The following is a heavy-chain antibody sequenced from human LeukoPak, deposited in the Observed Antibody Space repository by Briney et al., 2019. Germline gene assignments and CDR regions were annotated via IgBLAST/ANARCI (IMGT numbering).Heavy chain of an antibody. J-gene: IGHJ4*02. Sequence: GGSLRLSCAASGFTFSDYGIHWVRQAPGKGLEWVAFVQSDGGGIHYTESMKGRLTISRDDSKDTVYLQMESLRAEDTAVYYCARDPKYAYRALEYWGQGTLVTVSS. V-gene: IGHV3-30*02. D-gene: IGHD3-16*01. CDR1: GFTFSDYG. CDR3: ARDPKYAYRALEY. CDR2: VQSDGGGI.